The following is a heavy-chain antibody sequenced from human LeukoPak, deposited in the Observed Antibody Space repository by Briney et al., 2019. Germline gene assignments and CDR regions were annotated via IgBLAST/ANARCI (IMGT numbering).Heavy chain of an antibody. CDR3: ARSSSGYYPPYYFDY. CDR1: GGSISSYY. CDR2: IYYSGST. J-gene: IGHJ4*02. D-gene: IGHD3-22*01. V-gene: IGHV4-59*01. Sequence: SETLSLTCTVSGGSISSYYWSWIRQPPGKGLEWIGYIYYSGSTSYNPSLKSRVTISVDTSKNQFSLKLSSVTAADTAVYYCARSSSGYYPPYYFDYWGQGTLVTVSS.